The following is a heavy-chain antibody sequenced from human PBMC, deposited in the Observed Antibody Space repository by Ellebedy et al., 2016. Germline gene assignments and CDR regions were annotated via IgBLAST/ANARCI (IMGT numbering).Heavy chain of an antibody. D-gene: IGHD1-26*01. V-gene: IGHV4-61*02. CDR2: LSSNGTP. J-gene: IGHJ5*02. Sequence: SETLSLTXTVSGGSISSGSYYWTWIRQPAGKGLEWIGRLSSNGTPDYNPSLKSRVTMSVDTSKNQLSLRLTSVTAADTAVYYCARGQGDRATTSWFDPWGQGTLVTVSS. CDR3: ARGQGDRATTSWFDP. CDR1: GGSISSGSYY.